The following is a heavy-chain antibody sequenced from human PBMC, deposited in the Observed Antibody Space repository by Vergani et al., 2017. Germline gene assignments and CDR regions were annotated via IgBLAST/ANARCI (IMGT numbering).Heavy chain of an antibody. CDR2: IIPIFGTA. CDR3: ARGIAIRRFGELYPVTPYYYCMDV. V-gene: IGHV1-69*12. J-gene: IGHJ6*02. D-gene: IGHD3-10*01. CDR1: GGTFSSYA. Sequence: QVQLVQSGAEVKKPGSSVKVSCKASGGTFSSYAISWVRQAPGQGLEWMGGIIPIFGTANYAQKFQGRVTITADESTSTAYMELSSLRSEDTAVYYCARGIAIRRFGELYPVTPYYYCMDVWGQGTTVTVSS.